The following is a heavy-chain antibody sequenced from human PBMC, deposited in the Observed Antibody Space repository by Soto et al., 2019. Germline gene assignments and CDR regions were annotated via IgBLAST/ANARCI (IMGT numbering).Heavy chain of an antibody. D-gene: IGHD6-6*01. CDR3: ARGSFSSSSSWFDP. V-gene: IGHV4-31*03. CDR2: IYYSGRT. Sequence: PSETLSLTCTVSGGSISSGGYYWSWIRQHPGKGPEWIGYIYYSGRTYYNPSLHSRVSIAVDTTENQFSLKLTSVTAADTSVYYCARGSFSSSSSWFDPWGRGTLVTVSS. J-gene: IGHJ5*02. CDR1: GGSISSGGYY.